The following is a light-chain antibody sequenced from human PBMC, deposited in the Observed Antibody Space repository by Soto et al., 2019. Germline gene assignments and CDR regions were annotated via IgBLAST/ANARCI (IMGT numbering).Light chain of an antibody. CDR1: QSISSW. Sequence: DIQMTQSPSTLSASVGDRVTITCRASQSISSWLAWYQQKPGKAPKLLIYKASSLESGVPSRFSDSGSGTEFTLTIRSLQPDDFATYYCQQYNSYSWTFGQGTKVEIK. V-gene: IGKV1-5*03. J-gene: IGKJ1*01. CDR3: QQYNSYSWT. CDR2: KAS.